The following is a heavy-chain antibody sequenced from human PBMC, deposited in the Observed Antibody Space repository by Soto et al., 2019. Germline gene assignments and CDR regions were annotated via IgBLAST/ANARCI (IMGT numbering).Heavy chain of an antibody. CDR3: ACGQNYHRSGYGEVSFDY. V-gene: IGHV4-59*08. D-gene: IGHD3-22*01. CDR2: IYYSGST. J-gene: IGHJ4*02. Sequence: PSETLSLTCAVSGGSISSYYWSWIRQPPGKGLEWIGYIYYSGSTNYNPSLKSRVTISVDTSKNQFSLKLSSVTAADTAVYYCACGQNYHRSGYGEVSFDYWGQGTLVTVSS. CDR1: GGSISSYY.